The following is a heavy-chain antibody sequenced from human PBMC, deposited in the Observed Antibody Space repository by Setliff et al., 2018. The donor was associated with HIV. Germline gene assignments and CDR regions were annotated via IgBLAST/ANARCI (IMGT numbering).Heavy chain of an antibody. D-gene: IGHD4-17*01. CDR1: GYTFTSYD. V-gene: IGHV1-18*01. Sequence: ASVKVSCKASGYTFTSYDITWVRQAPGQGLEWMGWISNDNGNTKYAQKLQGRVAMTTDTSTSTAYMELRSLRSDDTAVYYCARLGKNDYGDYFDYRGQGTLVTVSS. CDR2: ISNDNGNT. J-gene: IGHJ4*02. CDR3: ARLGKNDYGDYFDY.